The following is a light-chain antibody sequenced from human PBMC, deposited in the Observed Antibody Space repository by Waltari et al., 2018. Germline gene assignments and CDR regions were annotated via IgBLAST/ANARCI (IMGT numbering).Light chain of an antibody. Sequence: QSALTQPRSVSGSPGQSVTISCTGTSSDVGGYNYVSWYQQHPGKAPKLMIYDVSKRPSAVPDRFSGSKSGNTASLTISGLQAEDEADYYCCSYAGSYTFAEGYVCGTGTKVTVL. V-gene: IGLV2-11*01. CDR1: SSDVGGYNY. CDR2: DVS. CDR3: CSYAGSYTFAEGYV. J-gene: IGLJ1*01.